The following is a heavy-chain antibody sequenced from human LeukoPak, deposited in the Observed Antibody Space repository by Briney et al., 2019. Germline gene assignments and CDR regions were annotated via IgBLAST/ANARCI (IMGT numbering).Heavy chain of an antibody. Sequence: PGGSLRLSCAASGFTFSSYSMNWVRQAPGKGLEWVSSISSSSSYIYYADSVKGRFTISRDNSKNTLYLQMNSLRAEDTAVYYCARAGGYCSSTSCYGPGWFDPWGQGTLVTVSS. CDR2: ISSSSSYI. V-gene: IGHV3-21*01. CDR1: GFTFSSYS. J-gene: IGHJ5*02. CDR3: ARAGGYCSSTSCYGPGWFDP. D-gene: IGHD2-2*01.